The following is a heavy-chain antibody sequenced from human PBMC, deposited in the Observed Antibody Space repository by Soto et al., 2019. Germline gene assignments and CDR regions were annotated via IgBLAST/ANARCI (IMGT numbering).Heavy chain of an antibody. D-gene: IGHD1-26*01. CDR1: GFTFSSYA. Sequence: EVQLLESGGGLVQPGGSLRLSCAASGFTFSSYAMSWVRQAPGKGLEWVSAIRGSGGTTSYADSVKGRFTISRDNSKNTLYLQMNSLRAEDTAVYYCAKSYYHRQITYYFDYWGQGTLVTVSS. J-gene: IGHJ4*02. CDR3: AKSYYHRQITYYFDY. CDR2: IRGSGGTT. V-gene: IGHV3-23*01.